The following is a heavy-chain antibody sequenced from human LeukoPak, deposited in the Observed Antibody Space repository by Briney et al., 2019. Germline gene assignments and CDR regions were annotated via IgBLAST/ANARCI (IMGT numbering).Heavy chain of an antibody. CDR1: GFTFSGSA. J-gene: IGHJ4*02. CDR2: IRSKASNYAT. CDR3: TGDNFDSSVKFDY. D-gene: IGHD3-22*01. V-gene: IGHV3-73*01. Sequence: GGSLRLSCVVSGFTFSGSAVHWVRQASGKGLEWVGRIRSKASNYATAYAASVKGRFTISRDDSKNTAYLQMNSLKTEDTAVYYCTGDNFDSSVKFDYWGQGTLVTVSS.